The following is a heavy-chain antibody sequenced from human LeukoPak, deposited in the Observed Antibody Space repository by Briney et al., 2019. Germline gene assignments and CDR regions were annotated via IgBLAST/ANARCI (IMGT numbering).Heavy chain of an antibody. D-gene: IGHD3-22*01. V-gene: IGHV3-53*01. J-gene: IGHJ2*01. CDR1: GFTVSSNY. CDR2: FYGGGST. Sequence: GGSLRLSCAASGFTVSSNYMNWVRQAPGKGLEWVSVFYGGGSTYYADSVKGRFTISRDNSKNTLYLQMNSLRAEDTAVYYCAKRYYYDSSGYYLYYWYFDLWGRGTLVTVSS. CDR3: AKRYYYDSSGYYLYYWYFDL.